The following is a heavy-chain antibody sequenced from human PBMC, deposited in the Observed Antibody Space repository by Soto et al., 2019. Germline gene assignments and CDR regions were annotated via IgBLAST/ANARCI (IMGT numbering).Heavy chain of an antibody. CDR2: INPNSGGT. CDR3: ARSEDYDFWSGYPRYGMDV. CDR1: GYTFTGYY. Sequence: GASVKFSCKASGYTFTGYYMHWVRQAPGQGLEWMGWINPNSGGTNYAQKFQGWVTMTRDTSISTAYLELSRLRSDDTAVYYCARSEDYDFWSGYPRYGMDVWGQGTTVTVSS. D-gene: IGHD3-3*01. J-gene: IGHJ6*02. V-gene: IGHV1-2*04.